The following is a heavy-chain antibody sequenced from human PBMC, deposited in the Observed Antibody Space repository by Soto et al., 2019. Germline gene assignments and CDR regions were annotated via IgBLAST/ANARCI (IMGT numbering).Heavy chain of an antibody. V-gene: IGHV4-30-4*01. CDR3: ARTSQAYSYGYGCDF. CDR2: IYYSGSA. Sequence: QVQLPESGPGLVKPSQTLSLTCTVSGGSISSGDYYWSWIRQPPGKGLEWIGYIYYSGSAFYNPSLNSRLTISVDTSKNQFFLKLSSVTAADTGVYYCARTSQAYSYGYGCDFCGQGTLVTVSS. J-gene: IGHJ4*02. CDR1: GGSISSGDYY. D-gene: IGHD5-18*01.